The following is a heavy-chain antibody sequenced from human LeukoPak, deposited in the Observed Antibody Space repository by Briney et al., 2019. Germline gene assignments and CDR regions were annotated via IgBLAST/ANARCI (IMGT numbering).Heavy chain of an antibody. V-gene: IGHV4-59*01. CDR1: GGSISSYY. Sequence: SETLSLTCTVSGGSISSYYWSWIRQPPGKGLEWIGYIYYSGSTNYNPSLKSRVTISVDTSKNQFSLKLSPVTAADTAVYYCAVYYYDSSAGYFDYWGQGTLVTVSS. CDR2: IYYSGST. D-gene: IGHD3-22*01. J-gene: IGHJ4*02. CDR3: AVYYYDSSAGYFDY.